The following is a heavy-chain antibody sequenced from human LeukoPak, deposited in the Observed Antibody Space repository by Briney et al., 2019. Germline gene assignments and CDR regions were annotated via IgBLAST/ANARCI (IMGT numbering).Heavy chain of an antibody. CDR2: TYYSGST. CDR1: GGSISSSSCY. Sequence: SETLSLTCTVSGGSISSSSCYWGWIRQPPGKGLEWIGSTYYSGSTYYNPSLKSRVTISVDTSKNQFSLKLSSVTAADTAVYYCARHKGLYCGGDCYGQDYYYYMDVWGKGTTVTVSS. V-gene: IGHV4-39*01. J-gene: IGHJ6*03. CDR3: ARHKGLYCGGDCYGQDYYYYMDV. D-gene: IGHD2-21*02.